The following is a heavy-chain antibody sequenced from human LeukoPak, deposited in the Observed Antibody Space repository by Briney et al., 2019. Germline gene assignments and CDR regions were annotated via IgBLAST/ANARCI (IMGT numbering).Heavy chain of an antibody. CDR1: GGSISSGGYY. CDR3: ARFYGSVPRDNWFDP. Sequence: SETLSLTCTVSGGSISSGGYYWSWIRQHPGTGLEWIGYIYYSGSTYYNPSLKSRVTISVDTSKNQFSLKLSSVTAADTAVYYCARFYGSVPRDNWFDPWGQGTLVTVSS. J-gene: IGHJ5*02. V-gene: IGHV4-31*03. D-gene: IGHD3-10*01. CDR2: IYYSGST.